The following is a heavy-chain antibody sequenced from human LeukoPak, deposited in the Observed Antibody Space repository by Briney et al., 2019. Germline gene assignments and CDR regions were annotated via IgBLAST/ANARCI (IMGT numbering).Heavy chain of an antibody. V-gene: IGHV4-30-4*08. J-gene: IGHJ4*02. CDR3: AREIDYTFDY. CDR1: GGSISSGVYY. Sequence: SETLSLTCTVSGGSISSGVYYWSWIRQPPGKGLEWIGYIYYSGSAYYNPSLRSRVTIPVDTSKNQFSLKLSSVTAADTAVYYCAREIDYTFDYWGQGTLVTVSS. CDR2: IYYSGSA. D-gene: IGHD4-11*01.